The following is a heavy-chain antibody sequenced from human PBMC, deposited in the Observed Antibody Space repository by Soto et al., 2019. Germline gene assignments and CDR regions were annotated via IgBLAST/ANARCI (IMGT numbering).Heavy chain of an antibody. CDR1: GYTFSSHG. CDR2: VSGDNGNT. V-gene: IGHV1-18*01. J-gene: IGHJ5*02. Sequence: QVQLVQSGAEVKKPGTSVKVSCTASGYTFSSHGISWVRQAPGQGLQWIGWVSGDNGNTNYAQSLQGRVTMTTDTSTNTGYMELRXLRXXXXAXXXXXXXXXXXXXXXXXREWFDPWGQGTLVIVSS. CDR3: XXXXXXXXXXXXXREWFDP.